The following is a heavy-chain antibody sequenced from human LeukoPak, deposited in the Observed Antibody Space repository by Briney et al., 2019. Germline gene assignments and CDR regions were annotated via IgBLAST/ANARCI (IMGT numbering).Heavy chain of an antibody. CDR1: GGTFSSYA. CDR3: ATGAIYQLLTGYNRFDP. D-gene: IGHD2-2*01. V-gene: IGHV1-69*05. J-gene: IGHJ5*02. Sequence: SVKVSCKASGGTFSSYAISWVRQAPGQGLEWMGGIIPIFGTANYAQKFQGRVTITTDESTSTAYMELSSLRSEDTAVYYCATGAIYQLLTGYNRFDPWGQGTLVTVSS. CDR2: IIPIFGTA.